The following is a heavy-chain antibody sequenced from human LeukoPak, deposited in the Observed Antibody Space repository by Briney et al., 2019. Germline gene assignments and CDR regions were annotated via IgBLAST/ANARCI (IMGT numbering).Heavy chain of an antibody. CDR2: ISSSGSTI. Sequence: GGSLRLSCAASGFTFSSYEMNWVRQAPGKGLEWVSYISSSGSTIYYADSVKGRFTISRDNAKNSLYLQMNSLRAEDTAVYYCARDLWGSYVWGSYRFAFDYWGQGTLVTVSS. J-gene: IGHJ4*02. CDR3: ARDLWGSYVWGSYRFAFDY. CDR1: GFTFSSYE. V-gene: IGHV3-48*03. D-gene: IGHD3-16*02.